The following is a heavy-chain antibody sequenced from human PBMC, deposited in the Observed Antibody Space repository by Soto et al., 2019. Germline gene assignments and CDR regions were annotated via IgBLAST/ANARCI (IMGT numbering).Heavy chain of an antibody. CDR3: ARDGGMYYYDSSGYYPYYFDY. CDR2: IIPIFGTA. V-gene: IGHV1-69*01. CDR1: GGTFSSYA. Sequence: QVQLVQSGAEVKKPGSSVKVSCKASGGTFSSYAISWVRQAPGQGLEWMGGIIPIFGTANYAQKFQGRVTITADETTSTAYLELSSLRSEDTPVYYCARDGGMYYYDSSGYYPYYFDYWGQGTLVTVSS. J-gene: IGHJ4*02. D-gene: IGHD3-22*01.